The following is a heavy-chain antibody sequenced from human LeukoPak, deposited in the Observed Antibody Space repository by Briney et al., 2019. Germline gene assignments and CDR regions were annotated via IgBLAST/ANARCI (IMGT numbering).Heavy chain of an antibody. CDR3: ARDLRYGGSSGWNFRLDY. J-gene: IGHJ4*02. CDR1: GGSVGSGTYY. D-gene: IGHD6-19*01. V-gene: IGHV4-39*07. Sequence: SETLSLTCTVSGGSVGSGTYYWSWIHQSPGKGLEWIGNVYYSGSTYYNPSLKSRVTISVDTSKNQFSLKLSSVTAADTAVYYCARDLRYGGSSGWNFRLDYWGQGTLVTVSS. CDR2: VYYSGST.